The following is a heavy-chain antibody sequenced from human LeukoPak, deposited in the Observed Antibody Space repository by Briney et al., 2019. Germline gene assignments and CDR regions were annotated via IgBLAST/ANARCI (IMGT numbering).Heavy chain of an antibody. CDR1: GFTFSSYS. CDR2: ISSSSSYI. D-gene: IGHD5-24*01. CDR3: ARGEMATKGDAFDI. Sequence: GGSLRLSCAASGFTFSSYSMNWVRQAPGKGLEWVSCISSSSSYIYYGDSVKGRFTISRDNAKNSLDLQMNSLRAEDTAVYYCARGEMATKGDAFDIWGQGTMVTVSS. V-gene: IGHV3-21*01. J-gene: IGHJ3*02.